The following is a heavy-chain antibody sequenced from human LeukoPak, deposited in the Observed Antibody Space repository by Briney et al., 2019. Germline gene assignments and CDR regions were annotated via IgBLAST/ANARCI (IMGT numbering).Heavy chain of an antibody. CDR2: IIPIFGTA. CDR3: ARVRARTIFGVVILHRSYNWFDP. Sequence: GASVKVSCKASGGTFSSYAISWVRQAPGQGLEWMGGIIPIFGTANYAQKFQGRVTMTRNTSISTAYMELSSLRSEDTAVYYCARVRARTIFGVVILHRSYNWFDPWGQGTLVTVSS. CDR1: GGTFSSYA. D-gene: IGHD3-3*01. V-gene: IGHV1-69*05. J-gene: IGHJ5*02.